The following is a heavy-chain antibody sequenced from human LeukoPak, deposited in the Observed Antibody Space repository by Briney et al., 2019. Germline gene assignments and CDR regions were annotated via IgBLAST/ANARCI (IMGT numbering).Heavy chain of an antibody. Sequence: QPGGSLRLSCAASGFTFSSYGMPWVRQAPGKGLEWVAVISYDGSNKYYADSVKGRFTISRDNSKNTLYLQMNSLRAEDTAVYYCAKDQREMATILGDIWGQGTMVTVSS. CDR2: ISYDGSNK. CDR3: AKDQREMATILGDI. J-gene: IGHJ3*02. D-gene: IGHD5-24*01. V-gene: IGHV3-30*18. CDR1: GFTFSSYG.